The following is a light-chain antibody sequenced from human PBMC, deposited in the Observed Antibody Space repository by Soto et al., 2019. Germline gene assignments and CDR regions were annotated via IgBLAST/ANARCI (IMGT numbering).Light chain of an antibody. Sequence: QSVLTQPHSVSGSPGQSVAISCSGTSSDVGGYNYVSWYQQHPGKAPKLIIFDVNKRPSGVPDRFSGSKSGSTASLTISGLQAEDEADYYCCSYGGRFHVVGTGTKVTVL. V-gene: IGLV2-11*01. CDR1: SSDVGGYNY. J-gene: IGLJ1*01. CDR2: DVN. CDR3: CSYGGRFHV.